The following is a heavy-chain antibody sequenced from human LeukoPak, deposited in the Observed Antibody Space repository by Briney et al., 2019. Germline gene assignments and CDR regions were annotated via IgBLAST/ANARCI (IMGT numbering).Heavy chain of an antibody. CDR1: GFTFSSYA. CDR3: AKHSDVVVTGIPDY. J-gene: IGHJ4*02. CDR2: ISYDGSNK. Sequence: GGSLRLSCAASGFTFSSYAMHWVRQAPGKGLEWVAVISYDGSNKYYADSVKGRFTISRDNSKNTLYLQMNSLGAEDTAVYYCAKHSDVVVTGIPDYWGQGTLVTVSS. V-gene: IGHV3-30-3*02. D-gene: IGHD2-21*02.